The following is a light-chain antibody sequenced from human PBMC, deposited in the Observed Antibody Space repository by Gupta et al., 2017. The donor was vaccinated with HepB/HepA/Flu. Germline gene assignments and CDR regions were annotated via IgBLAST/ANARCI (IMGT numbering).Light chain of an antibody. V-gene: IGLV2-8*01. J-gene: IGLJ2*01. CDR2: EVS. CDR1: SSDVGGYNY. Sequence: QSALTQPPSASGSPGQSVTISCTGTSSDVGGYNYVSWYQLHPGKAPKLMIYEVSKRPSGVPDRFSGSRSGTTASLTVSGLQAEDEADYYCFSYEGNNYVIFGGGTKLTVL. CDR3: FSYEGNNYVI.